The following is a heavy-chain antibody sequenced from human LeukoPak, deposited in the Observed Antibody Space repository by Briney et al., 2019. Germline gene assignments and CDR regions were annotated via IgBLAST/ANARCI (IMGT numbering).Heavy chain of an antibody. D-gene: IGHD3-10*01. CDR1: GFTVSSNY. CDR3: ARRLPGFLVRGALNGNWFDP. J-gene: IGHJ5*02. V-gene: IGHV3-53*01. CDR2: IYSGGYT. Sequence: GGSLRLSCAASGFTVSSNYMSWVRQAPGKGLEWVSVIYSGGYTYYADSVKGRFTISRDSSKNTLYLQMNSLRAEDTAVYYCARRLPGFLVRGALNGNWFDPWGQGTLVTVSS.